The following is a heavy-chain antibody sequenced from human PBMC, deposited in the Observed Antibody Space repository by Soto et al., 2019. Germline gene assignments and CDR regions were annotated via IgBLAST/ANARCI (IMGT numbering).Heavy chain of an antibody. D-gene: IGHD4-4*01. CDR2: INPNSGGT. J-gene: IGHJ6*02. CDR1: GYTFTGYY. Sequence: QVQLVQSGAEVKKPGASVKVSCKASGYTFTGYYMHWVRQAPGQGLEWMGWINPNSGGTNYAQKFQGWVTMTRDTSISTAYMELSRLRSDDTAVYYCARDLGTTVTSLPYYYYGMDVWGQGTTVTVSS. V-gene: IGHV1-2*04. CDR3: ARDLGTTVTSLPYYYYGMDV.